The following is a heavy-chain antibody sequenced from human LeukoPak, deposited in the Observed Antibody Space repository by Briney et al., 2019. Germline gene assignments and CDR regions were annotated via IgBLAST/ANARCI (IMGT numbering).Heavy chain of an antibody. CDR3: AKTTLVGATWAFDY. V-gene: IGHV4-61*02. CDR1: GGSISSGSYY. Sequence: SQTLSLTCTVSGGSISSGSYYWSWIRQPAGKGLEWIGRIYTSGSTNYNPSLKSRVTISVDTSKNQFSLKLSSVTAADTAVYYCAKTTLVGATWAFDYWGQGTPVTVSS. J-gene: IGHJ4*02. D-gene: IGHD1-26*01. CDR2: IYTSGST.